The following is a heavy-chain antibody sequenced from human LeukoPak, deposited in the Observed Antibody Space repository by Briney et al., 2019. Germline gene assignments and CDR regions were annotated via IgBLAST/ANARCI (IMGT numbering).Heavy chain of an antibody. D-gene: IGHD3-10*01. V-gene: IGHV1-2*02. CDR1: GYSFNTYY. Sequence: ASVKVSCKASGYSFNTYYIHWVRQAPGQGLEWIGWISPNSGDTKYAQKFQGRVTMTRDTSTSTIFLELSSLVADDTAMYYCARMVRGLDVWGKGTPVAISS. CDR3: ARMVRGLDV. J-gene: IGHJ6*04. CDR2: ISPNSGDT.